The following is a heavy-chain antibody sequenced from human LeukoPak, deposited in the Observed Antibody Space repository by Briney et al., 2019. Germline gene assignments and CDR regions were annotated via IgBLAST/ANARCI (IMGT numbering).Heavy chain of an antibody. CDR1: GFTFSIFS. V-gene: IGHV3-48*01. Sequence: PGGSLRLSCAASGFTFSIFSMNWVRQAPGKGLEWVSYISSSSSIYYADSVKGRFTVSRDNAKNSLYLQMNSLRAEDTAVFYCARARGTMVDAFDIWGQGTMVTVSS. CDR3: ARARGTMVDAFDI. CDR2: ISSSSSI. J-gene: IGHJ3*02. D-gene: IGHD3-10*01.